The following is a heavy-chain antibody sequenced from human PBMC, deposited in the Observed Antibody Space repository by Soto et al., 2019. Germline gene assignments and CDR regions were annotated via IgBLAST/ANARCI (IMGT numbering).Heavy chain of an antibody. CDR3: ARENFWSGNVDGFDP. CDR2: IYHSGST. Sequence: QLQLRESGSGLVKPSQTLSLTCAVSGGSISSGGYSWSWIRQPPGKGLEWIGFIYHSGSTYYSPSLKSRVTISLDRSMNQFSLKLSSVTAADTAVYYCARENFWSGNVDGFDPWGQGIMVTVSS. V-gene: IGHV4-30-2*01. CDR1: GGSISSGGYS. J-gene: IGHJ5*02. D-gene: IGHD3-3*01.